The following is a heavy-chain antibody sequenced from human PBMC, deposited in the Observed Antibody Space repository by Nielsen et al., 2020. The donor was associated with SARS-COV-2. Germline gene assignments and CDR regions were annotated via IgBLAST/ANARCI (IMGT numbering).Heavy chain of an antibody. V-gene: IGHV4-4*07. CDR2: IYTSGST. Sequence: SETLSLTCTVSGGSISSYYWSWIRQPAGKGLEWIGRIYTSGSTNYNPSLKSRVTMSVDTSKNQFSLKLSSVTAADTAVYYCARDRRGSYCSGGSCYPYYYYGMDVWGQGTTVTVSS. J-gene: IGHJ6*02. CDR3: ARDRRGSYCSGGSCYPYYYYGMDV. D-gene: IGHD2-15*01. CDR1: GGSISSYY.